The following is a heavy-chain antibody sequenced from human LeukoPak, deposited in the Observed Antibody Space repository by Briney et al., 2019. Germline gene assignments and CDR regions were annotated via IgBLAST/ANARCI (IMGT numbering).Heavy chain of an antibody. CDR1: GYTFTSYD. CDR2: MNPNSGNT. D-gene: IGHD3-10*01. CDR3: ARVVTFGEDAFDI. Sequence: ASVKVSCKASGYTFTSYDINWVRQATGQGLEWMGWMNPNSGNTGYAQKFQGRVTMTRNTSTSTAYMELSSLRSEDTAVYYCARVVTFGEDAFDIWGQGTMVTVSS. V-gene: IGHV1-8*01. J-gene: IGHJ3*02.